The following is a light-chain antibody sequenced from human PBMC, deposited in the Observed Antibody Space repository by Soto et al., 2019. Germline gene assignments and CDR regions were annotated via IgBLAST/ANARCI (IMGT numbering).Light chain of an antibody. CDR3: QQYNSWPLT. CDR2: DAF. Sequence: EIVMTQSPATLSVSPGERATLSCRASQSVGSYLAWYQQKPGQAPSLVIYDAFTRATGVPTSFSGSGSGTEFTLTISSLQSEDFALYYCQQYNSWPLTFGGGTKVDIK. J-gene: IGKJ4*01. V-gene: IGKV3D-15*01. CDR1: QSVGSY.